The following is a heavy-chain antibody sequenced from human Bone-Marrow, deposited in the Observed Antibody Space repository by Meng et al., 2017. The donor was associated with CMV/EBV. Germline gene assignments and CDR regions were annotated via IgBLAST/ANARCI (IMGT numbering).Heavy chain of an antibody. Sequence: SGGYYWSWIRQHPGKGLEWIGYIYYSGSTYYNPSLRSRVTISVDTSKNQFSLKLSSVTAADTAVYYCARANFYGSGSYYKEVWFDPWGQGTLVTVSS. J-gene: IGHJ5*02. D-gene: IGHD3-10*01. CDR1: SGGYY. CDR3: ARANFYGSGSYYKEVWFDP. CDR2: IYYSGST. V-gene: IGHV4-31*02.